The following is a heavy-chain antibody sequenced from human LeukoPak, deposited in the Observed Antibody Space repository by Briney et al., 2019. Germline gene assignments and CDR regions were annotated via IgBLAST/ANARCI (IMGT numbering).Heavy chain of an antibody. D-gene: IGHD4-17*01. Sequence: RWASVKVSCKASRGTFSSYAISWVRQAPGQGLEWMGGIIPIFGTANYAQKFQGRVTITADKSTSTTYMERSRLRSEDTAVYYCARGRHSYGDYASYYFDYWGQGTLVTVSS. CDR1: RGTFSSYA. J-gene: IGHJ4*02. V-gene: IGHV1-69*06. CDR3: ARGRHSYGDYASYYFDY. CDR2: IIPIFGTA.